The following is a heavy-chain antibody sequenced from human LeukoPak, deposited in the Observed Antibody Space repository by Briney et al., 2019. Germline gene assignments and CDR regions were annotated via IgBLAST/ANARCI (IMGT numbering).Heavy chain of an antibody. CDR1: GFTFSSYA. J-gene: IGHJ3*02. Sequence: PGRSLRLSCAASGFTFSSYAIHWVRQAPGKGLEWVAVISYDGSNKYYADSVKGRFTISRDNSKNTLYLQMNSLRAEGTAVYYCAKEQSSGWYGDAFDIWGQGTMVTVSS. D-gene: IGHD6-19*01. V-gene: IGHV3-30-3*01. CDR3: AKEQSSGWYGDAFDI. CDR2: ISYDGSNK.